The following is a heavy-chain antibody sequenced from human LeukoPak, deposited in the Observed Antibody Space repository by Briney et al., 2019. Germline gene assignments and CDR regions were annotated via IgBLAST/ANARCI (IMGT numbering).Heavy chain of an antibody. V-gene: IGHV1-2*02. CDR3: ARGDRRIMVFGAAMPPDY. D-gene: IGHD3/OR15-3a*01. J-gene: IGHJ4*02. CDR2: INPNSGRT. Sequence: ASVKVSCKASGYIFTDYYMHWLRQAPGQGPEWMGRINPNSGRTTYAQNFQGRVTMTSDTSISTAYMELSRLTSDDTAAYYCARGDRRIMVFGAAMPPDYWGQGTLVTVSS. CDR1: GYIFTDYY.